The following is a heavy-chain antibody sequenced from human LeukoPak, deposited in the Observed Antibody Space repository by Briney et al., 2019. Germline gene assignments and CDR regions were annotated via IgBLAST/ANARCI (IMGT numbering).Heavy chain of an antibody. D-gene: IGHD3-22*01. V-gene: IGHV3-23*01. CDR3: AKAFSYYDSSGYDYFDY. Sequence: GGSLRLSCAASGFTFSSYAMSWVRQAPGKGLERVSAISGSGGSTYYADSVKGRFTISRDNSKNTLYLQMNSLRAEDTAVYYCAKAFSYYDSSGYDYFDYWGQGTLVTVSS. CDR1: GFTFSSYA. CDR2: ISGSGGST. J-gene: IGHJ4*02.